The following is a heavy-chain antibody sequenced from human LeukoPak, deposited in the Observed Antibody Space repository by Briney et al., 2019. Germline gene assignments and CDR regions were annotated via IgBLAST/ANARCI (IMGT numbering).Heavy chain of an antibody. Sequence: SETLSLTCTVSGGSISSSSYYWGWIRQPPGKGLEWIGSIYYSGSTYHNPSLKSRVTISVDTSKNQFSLKLSSVTAADTAVYYCARHAPWYCSSTSCYGMDVWGPGTTVTVSS. CDR1: GGSISSSSYY. CDR3: ARHAPWYCSSTSCYGMDV. D-gene: IGHD2-2*01. J-gene: IGHJ6*02. CDR2: IYYSGST. V-gene: IGHV4-39*01.